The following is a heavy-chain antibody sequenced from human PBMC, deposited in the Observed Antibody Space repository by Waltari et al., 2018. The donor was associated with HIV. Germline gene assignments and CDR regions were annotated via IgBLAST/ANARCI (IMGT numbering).Heavy chain of an antibody. Sequence: QVQLQESGPGLAKPSETLSLTCSVSGGPVSSGTYYWSWIRQSPGKGLEWIGYIANSGGTNYNPTLKSRVTISVVTSKNQFFLKLNSVTAADTAVYYYARRVTGGRAFDIWGQGTMVTVSS. CDR1: GGPVSSGTYY. V-gene: IGHV4-61*01. CDR2: IANSGGT. J-gene: IGHJ3*02. CDR3: ARRVTGGRAFDI. D-gene: IGHD7-27*01.